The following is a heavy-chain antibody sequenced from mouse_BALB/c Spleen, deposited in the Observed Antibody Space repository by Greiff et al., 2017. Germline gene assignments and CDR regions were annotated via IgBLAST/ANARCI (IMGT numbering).Heavy chain of an antibody. CDR1: GFSLTSYG. CDR3: ARGSRGYWYFDV. J-gene: IGHJ1*01. Sequence: QVQLKESGPGLVAPSQSLSITCTVSGFSLTSYGVHWVRQPPGKGLEWLGVIWAGGSTNYNSALMSRLSISKDNSKSQVFLKMNSLQTDDTAMYYCARGSRGYWYFDVWGAGTTVTVSS. V-gene: IGHV2-9*02. CDR2: IWAGGST.